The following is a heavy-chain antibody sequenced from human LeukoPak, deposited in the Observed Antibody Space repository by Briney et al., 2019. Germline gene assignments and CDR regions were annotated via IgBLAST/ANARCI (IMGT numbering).Heavy chain of an antibody. D-gene: IGHD2-2*01. CDR3: ARGTDYQLPLLDC. Sequence: GASVKVSCKASGYTFIRYYMYWVRQAPGQGLEWMGIINPSGGSTSYAQKFQGRLTMTRDTSTSTVYTELSSLRSEDTAVYYCARGTDYQLPLLDCWGQGTLVTVSS. J-gene: IGHJ4*02. CDR2: INPSGGST. CDR1: GYTFIRYY. V-gene: IGHV1-46*01.